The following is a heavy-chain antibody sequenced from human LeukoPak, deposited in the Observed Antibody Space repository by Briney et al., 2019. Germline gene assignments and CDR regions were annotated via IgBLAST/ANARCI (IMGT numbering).Heavy chain of an antibody. J-gene: IGHJ6*03. Sequence: SETLSLTCSVSGGSMSSYYWSWIRQPPGKGLEWIGRLYTSGSTNYNPSLKSRVTLSLDNSKNQFYLKLNSVAAADTAVYYCARVDYSRPGPEPGYGYYYNMDVWGKGITVTVSS. CDR1: GGSMSSYY. CDR2: LYTSGST. D-gene: IGHD3-10*01. V-gene: IGHV4-4*07. CDR3: ARVDYSRPGPEPGYGYYYNMDV.